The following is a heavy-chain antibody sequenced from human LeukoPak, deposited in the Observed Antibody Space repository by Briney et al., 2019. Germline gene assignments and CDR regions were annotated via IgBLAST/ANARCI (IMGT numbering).Heavy chain of an antibody. CDR2: VYTSGTT. Sequence: SETLSLTCTVSGGSISSYYWSWIRQPAGKGLEWIGRVYTSGTTNYNPSLKSRVTMSVDTSKNQFSLKLSSVTAADTAVYYCARGGEAAMVLTFDNWGQGTLVTVSS. V-gene: IGHV4-4*07. CDR3: ARGGEAAMVLTFDN. J-gene: IGHJ4*02. D-gene: IGHD4/OR15-4a*01. CDR1: GGSISSYY.